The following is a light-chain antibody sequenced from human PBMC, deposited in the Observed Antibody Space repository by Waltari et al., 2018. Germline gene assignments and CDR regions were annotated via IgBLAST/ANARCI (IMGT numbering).Light chain of an antibody. J-gene: IGLJ2*01. CDR3: SSYAGTNNFVV. CDR1: SNDVGAFDY. Sequence: QSALTQPPSASGSPGHSVTISCTGTSNDVGAFDYVSWYQQHPGNAPKVVISEVTKRPSGVPDRFSGSRSGNTAFLTVSGLQPEDEANYYCSSYAGTNNFVVFGGGTKLTVL. V-gene: IGLV2-8*01. CDR2: EVT.